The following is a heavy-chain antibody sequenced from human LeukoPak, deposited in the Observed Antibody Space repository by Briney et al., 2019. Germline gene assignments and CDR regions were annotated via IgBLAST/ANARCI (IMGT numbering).Heavy chain of an antibody. CDR3: ARQPTCSGNCFFRHFDL. Sequence: GGSLRLSCAASGFTFNSYTMSGVRQPPPKGREGVSYTTGSGKTIYYANSVEGRFTIFRDNAKNSLYLQMSSLRAEDTAVCYCARQPTCSGNCFFRHFDLWGQGTMVTVSS. J-gene: IGHJ4*02. D-gene: IGHD2-21*01. CDR1: GFTFNSYT. CDR2: TTGSGKTI. V-gene: IGHV3-48*03.